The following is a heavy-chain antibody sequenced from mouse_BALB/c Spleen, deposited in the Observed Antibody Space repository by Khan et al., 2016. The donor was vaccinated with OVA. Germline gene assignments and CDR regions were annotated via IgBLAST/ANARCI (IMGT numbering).Heavy chain of an antibody. CDR3: ARVHGGDFDY. V-gene: IGHV3-2*02. CDR2: ISYSGNT. CDR1: GYSITSDYA. Sequence: EVELVESGPGLVKPSQSLSLTCTVTGYSITSDYAWNWIRQFPGNKLEWLGYISYSGNTKYNPSIKSRISVTRDTSKKQFFLQLNSVTTEDTATYYCARVHGGDFDYWGQGTTLTVSS. J-gene: IGHJ2*01.